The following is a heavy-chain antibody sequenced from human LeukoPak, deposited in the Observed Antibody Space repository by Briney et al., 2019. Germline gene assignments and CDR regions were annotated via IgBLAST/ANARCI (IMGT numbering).Heavy chain of an antibody. J-gene: IGHJ4*02. CDR1: GGSFSGYY. V-gene: IGHV4-34*01. CDR3: ARWSSDTFDY. D-gene: IGHD3-3*01. CDR2: INHSGST. Sequence: SETLSLTCAVYGGSFSGYYWSWIRQPPGKGLEWIGEINHSGSTNYNPSLKSRVTISVDTPKNQFSLKLSSVTAADTAVYYCARWSSDTFDYWGQGTLVTVSS.